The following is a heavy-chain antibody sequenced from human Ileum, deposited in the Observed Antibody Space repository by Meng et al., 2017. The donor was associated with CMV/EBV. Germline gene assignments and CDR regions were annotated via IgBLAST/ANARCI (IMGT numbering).Heavy chain of an antibody. Sequence: GESLKISCAASRFTFSSYAMSCVRQAPGKGLEWVSAISGSGDSTYYTDSVKGRFTISRDNSKNTLYLQMNSLRADDTAVYYCARSRGCSSTSCYPDSWGQGTLVTVSS. D-gene: IGHD2-2*01. CDR2: ISGSGDST. CDR1: RFTFSSYA. CDR3: ARSRGCSSTSCYPDS. J-gene: IGHJ4*02. V-gene: IGHV3-23*01.